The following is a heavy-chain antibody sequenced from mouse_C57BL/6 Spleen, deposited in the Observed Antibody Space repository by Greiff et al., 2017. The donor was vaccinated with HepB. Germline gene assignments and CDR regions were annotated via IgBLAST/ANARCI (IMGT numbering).Heavy chain of an antibody. CDR2: INPSSGYT. Sequence: VKLMESGAELAKPGASVKLSCKASGYTFTSYWMHWVKQRPGQGLEWIGYINPSSGYTKYNQKFKDKATLTADKSSSTAYMQLSSLTYEDSAVYYCARRVVSYGYDDGYFDYWGQGTTLIVSS. J-gene: IGHJ2*01. D-gene: IGHD2-2*01. CDR3: ARRVVSYGYDDGYFDY. CDR1: GYTFTSYW. V-gene: IGHV1-7*01.